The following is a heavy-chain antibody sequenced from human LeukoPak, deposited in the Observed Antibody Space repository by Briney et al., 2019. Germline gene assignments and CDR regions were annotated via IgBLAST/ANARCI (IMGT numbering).Heavy chain of an antibody. CDR2: IIPILGIA. J-gene: IGHJ5*02. V-gene: IGHV1-69*04. CDR1: GGTFSSYA. CDR3: ASHYYDSSGYYRLDNWFDP. D-gene: IGHD3-22*01. Sequence: SVKVSCKASGGTFSSYAISWVRQAPGQGLEWMGRIIPILGIADYAQKFQGRVTITADKSTSTAYMELSSLRSEDTAVYYCASHYYDSSGYYRLDNWFDPWGQGTLVTVSS.